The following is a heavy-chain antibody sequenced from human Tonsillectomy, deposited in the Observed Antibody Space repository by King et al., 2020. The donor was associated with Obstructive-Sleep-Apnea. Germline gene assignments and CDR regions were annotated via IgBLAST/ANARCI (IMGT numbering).Heavy chain of an antibody. CDR2: IWYDESNK. Sequence: VQLVESGGGVVQPGRSLRLSCAASGFTFSSYGMHWVRQAPGKGLEWVAVIWYDESNKYCADSVKGRFTISRDNSENTLYLQMNSLRADDTAGYYCASSVSLSWPYGMDVWGQGTTVTISS. J-gene: IGHJ6*02. CDR1: GFTFSSYG. V-gene: IGHV3-33*01. CDR3: ASSVSLSWPYGMDV.